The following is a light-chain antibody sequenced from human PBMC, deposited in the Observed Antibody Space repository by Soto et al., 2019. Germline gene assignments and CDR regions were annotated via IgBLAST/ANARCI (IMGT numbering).Light chain of an antibody. CDR2: WAS. Sequence: DIVMSQSPDSLAVSLGERATINCKSSQGVLYSSNNRNYLAWYQQKPGQPPKLLIYWASARESGVPDRFSGSGSGTDFTLTISSLQAEDVAVYHCQQYYTTPPTFGQGTKVEIK. CDR3: QQYYTTPPT. J-gene: IGKJ1*01. V-gene: IGKV4-1*01. CDR1: QGVLYSSNNRNY.